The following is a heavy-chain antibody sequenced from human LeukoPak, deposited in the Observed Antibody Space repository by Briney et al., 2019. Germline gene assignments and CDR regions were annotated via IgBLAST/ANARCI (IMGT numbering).Heavy chain of an antibody. V-gene: IGHV3-73*01. CDR1: GFTFSGSA. CDR2: IRSKANSYAT. CDR3: TRPTYDYYFDY. Sequence: GGSLRLSCAASGFTFSGSAMHWVRQASGKGLEWVGRIRSKANSYATAYAASVKGRFTISRDDSKNTAYLQMNGLKTEDTAVYYCTRPTYDYYFDYWGQGTLVTVSS. J-gene: IGHJ4*02. D-gene: IGHD5-12*01.